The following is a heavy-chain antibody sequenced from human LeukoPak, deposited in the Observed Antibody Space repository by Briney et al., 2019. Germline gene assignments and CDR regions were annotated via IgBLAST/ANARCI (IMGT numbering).Heavy chain of an antibody. J-gene: IGHJ4*02. CDR2: FDPEDGET. V-gene: IGHV1-24*01. CDR3: ATPPGKSVVWFGELLSEYYFDY. Sequence: ASVKVSCKVSGYTLTELSMHWVRQAPGKGLEWMGGFDPEDGETIYAQKFQGRVTMTEDTSTDTAYMELSSLRSEDTAVYYCATPPGKSVVWFGELLSEYYFDYWGQGTLVTVSS. D-gene: IGHD3-10*01. CDR1: GYTLTELS.